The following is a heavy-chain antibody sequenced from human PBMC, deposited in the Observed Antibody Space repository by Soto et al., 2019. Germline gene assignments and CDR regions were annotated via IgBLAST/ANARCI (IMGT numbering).Heavy chain of an antibody. CDR1: GITFSSYS. CDR2: ISCARSTI. J-gene: IGHJ4*02. Sequence: GGSLRLSCAASGITFSSYSMNWVRQAPGKGLEWVSYISCARSTIDYADTVKGRFTTSRDNSKSTLYLQMNSLRAEDTAVYYCASFVDSSCYSNYWGQGTLVTVSS. CDR3: ASFVDSSCYSNY. V-gene: IGHV3-48*01. D-gene: IGHD6-13*01.